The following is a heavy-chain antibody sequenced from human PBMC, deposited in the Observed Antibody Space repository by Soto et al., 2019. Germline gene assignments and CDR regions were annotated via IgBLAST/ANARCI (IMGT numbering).Heavy chain of an antibody. D-gene: IGHD3-22*01. CDR3: ARDPDHDSSGYYFDC. V-gene: IGHV3-33*01. Sequence: GGSLRLSCAASGFTFRNYGMHWLRQAPGKGLEWVAVIWHDGSDKLYADSVKGRFTISRDNSKNTLYLEMKSLRAEDTAVYYCARDPDHDSSGYYFDCWGQGTLVTVSS. J-gene: IGHJ4*02. CDR2: IWHDGSDK. CDR1: GFTFRNYG.